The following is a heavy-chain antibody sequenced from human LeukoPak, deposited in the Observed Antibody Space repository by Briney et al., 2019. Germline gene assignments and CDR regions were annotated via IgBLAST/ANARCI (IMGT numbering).Heavy chain of an antibody. CDR3: ARGTVLRLFGEAFYFDY. Sequence: SETLSLTCTVSGGSISSYYWSWIRQPPGKGLEWIGYIYYSGSTNYNPSLKSRVTISVDTSKNQFSLKLSSVTAADTAVYYCARGTVLRLFGEAFYFDYWGQGTQVTVSS. V-gene: IGHV4-59*01. J-gene: IGHJ4*02. CDR2: IYYSGST. D-gene: IGHD3-3*01. CDR1: GGSISSYY.